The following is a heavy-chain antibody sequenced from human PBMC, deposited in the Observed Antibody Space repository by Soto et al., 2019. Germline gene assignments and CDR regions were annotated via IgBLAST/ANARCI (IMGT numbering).Heavy chain of an antibody. CDR3: AAGITETLRLPFH. CDR1: GFSFSTYV. D-gene: IGHD1-20*01. Sequence: EVQLLESGGGLVQPGGSLRLSCAASGFSFSTYVMMWVRQAPGKGLEWVSEISASADSTFYANSVKGRLTISRDNSKNTLSLQIDSLRTEDTAVYYCAAGITETLRLPFHWGQGTLVTVAP. J-gene: IGHJ4*02. CDR2: ISASADST. V-gene: IGHV3-23*01.